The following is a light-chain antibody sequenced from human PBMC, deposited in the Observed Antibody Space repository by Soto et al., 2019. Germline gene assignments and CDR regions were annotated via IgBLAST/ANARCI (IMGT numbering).Light chain of an antibody. CDR1: QGISSY. J-gene: IGKJ5*01. CDR2: AAS. Sequence: DIQLTQSPSFLSASVGDRVTITCRASQGISSYLAWFQQKPGKAPNLLIYAASTLQSGVPSRFSGSGSGTDFTLTISSLQPEDFTTYYCQQLNSYPITFGQGTRLEIK. V-gene: IGKV1-9*01. CDR3: QQLNSYPIT.